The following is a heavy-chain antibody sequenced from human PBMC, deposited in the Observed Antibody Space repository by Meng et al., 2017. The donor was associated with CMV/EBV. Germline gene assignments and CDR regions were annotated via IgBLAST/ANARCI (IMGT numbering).Heavy chain of an antibody. CDR2: IYSGGST. CDR3: ARKIVDDAFDI. J-gene: IGHJ3*02. V-gene: IGHV3-66*02. Sequence: GESLKISCAASGFTVSSNYMSWVRQAPGKGLEWVSVIYSGGSTYYADSVKGRFTISRDNSKNTLYLQMNSLRAEDTAVYYCARKIVDDAFDIWGQGTMVTV. CDR1: GFTVSSNY. D-gene: IGHD2/OR15-2a*01.